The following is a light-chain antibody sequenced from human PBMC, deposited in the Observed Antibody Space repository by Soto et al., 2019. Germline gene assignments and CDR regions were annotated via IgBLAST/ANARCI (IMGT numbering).Light chain of an antibody. J-gene: IGLJ3*02. CDR2: GDN. Sequence: QSVLTQPPSVSGAPGQRVTISCTGSSSNFGAGYNVHWYQQLPGTAPKLLIYGDNNRPSGVPDRFSASKSGTSASLAITGLQAEDEADYYCQSYDRSLGGWVFGGGTKVTVL. V-gene: IGLV1-40*01. CDR3: QSYDRSLGGWV. CDR1: SSNFGAGYN.